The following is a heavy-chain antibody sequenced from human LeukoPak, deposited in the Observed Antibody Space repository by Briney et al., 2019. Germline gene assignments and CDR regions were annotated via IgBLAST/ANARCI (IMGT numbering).Heavy chain of an antibody. J-gene: IGHJ4*02. CDR2: ISGSGGST. CDR1: GFTFSSYA. V-gene: IGHV3-23*01. CDR3: AKDHYYDFWSGYHFDY. D-gene: IGHD3-3*01. Sequence: GGSLRLSCAASGFTFSSYAMSWVRQAPGKGLERVPSISGSGGSTYFADSLKGRFTISRDNSKNTLYLQMNSLRAEDTAVYYCAKDHYYDFWSGYHFDYWGQGTLVTVSS.